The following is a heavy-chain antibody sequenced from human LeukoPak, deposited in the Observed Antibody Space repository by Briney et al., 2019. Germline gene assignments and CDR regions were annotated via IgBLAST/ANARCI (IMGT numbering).Heavy chain of an antibody. CDR1: GYSFTSYW. V-gene: IGHV5-51*01. Sequence: GEPRKISGKGSGYSFTSYWSGGVRQMPGRGLEWMGIIYPGDSETRYSPSFQGQVTISADKSISTAYLQWSRLKASDTAMYYCASLHGMDVWGQGTTVSVSS. J-gene: IGHJ6*02. CDR2: IYPGDSET. CDR3: ASLHGMDV.